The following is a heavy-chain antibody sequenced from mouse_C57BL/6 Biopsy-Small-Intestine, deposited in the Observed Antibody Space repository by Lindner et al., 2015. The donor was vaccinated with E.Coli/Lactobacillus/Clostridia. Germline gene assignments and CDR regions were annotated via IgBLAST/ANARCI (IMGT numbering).Heavy chain of an antibody. CDR3: ARASYYSNYGYYAMDY. CDR1: GFTFSDYG. V-gene: IGHV5-17*01. J-gene: IGHJ4*01. CDR2: INSGSGTI. D-gene: IGHD2-5*01. Sequence: VQLQESGGGLVKPGGSLKLSCEASGFTFSDYGMHWVRQAPEKGLEWVAYINSGSGTIYYADSVKGRFTISRDNAKNTLFLQMTSLRSEDTATYYCARASYYSNYGYYAMDYWGQGTSVTVSS.